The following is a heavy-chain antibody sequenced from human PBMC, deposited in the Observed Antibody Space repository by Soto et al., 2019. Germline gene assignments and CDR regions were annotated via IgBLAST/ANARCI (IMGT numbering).Heavy chain of an antibody. Sequence: ASVKVSCKASGGTFSNSASSWVRQAPGQGLEWMGGIMPIFRTPDYAQKFQARVTITADESTSTAYMELSGLRSEDTAVYYCARAMRYSNSWFPNWGQGTLVTVSS. CDR3: ARAMRYSNSWFPN. D-gene: IGHD6-13*01. CDR1: GGTFSNSA. V-gene: IGHV1-69*13. J-gene: IGHJ5*02. CDR2: IMPIFRTP.